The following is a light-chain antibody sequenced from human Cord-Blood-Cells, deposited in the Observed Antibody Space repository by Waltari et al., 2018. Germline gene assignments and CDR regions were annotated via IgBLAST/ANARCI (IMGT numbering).Light chain of an antibody. CDR1: QSVLYSSNNKNY. J-gene: IGKJ4*01. CDR2: WAS. CDR3: QQYYSTPLT. V-gene: IGKV4-1*01. Sequence: DIVMTQSPDSLAVSLGERATINCKSSQSVLYSSNNKNYLAWYQQKPGQPPKLLIYWASTRESGVPDRFSGSGSGTDFTLTISSLYAEDVAVYYCQQYYSTPLTFGGGTKVEIK.